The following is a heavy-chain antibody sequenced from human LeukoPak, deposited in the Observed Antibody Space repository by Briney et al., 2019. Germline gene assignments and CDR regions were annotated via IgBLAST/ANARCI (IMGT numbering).Heavy chain of an antibody. CDR2: LRKDATYS. CDR1: GFPFSSYG. Sequence: GGSLRLSCAASGFPFSSYGMYWVRQPPDKGLQWVAYLRKDATYSNYADSVRGRFTISRDNSKNTLDLQMSSLRVEDTAVYYCAKEGGTVTHIWGYYYFDYWGQGTLVTVSS. CDR3: AKEGGTVTHIWGYYYFDY. J-gene: IGHJ4*02. V-gene: IGHV3-30*02. D-gene: IGHD4-17*01.